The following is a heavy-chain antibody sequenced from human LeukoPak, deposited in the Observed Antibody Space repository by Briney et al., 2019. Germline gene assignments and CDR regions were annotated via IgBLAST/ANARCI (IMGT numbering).Heavy chain of an antibody. Sequence: PGGSLRLSCAASGFTFSSYWMHWVRQAPGKGLVWVARIKADGTAPTYADSVKGRCSISRDNARNTLYLQMNSLRVEDSAVYYCARDLGWFGELSDADALDIWGLGTMVTVSS. CDR2: IKADGTAP. CDR1: GFTFSSYW. CDR3: ARDLGWFGELSDADALDI. J-gene: IGHJ3*02. D-gene: IGHD3-10*01. V-gene: IGHV3-74*01.